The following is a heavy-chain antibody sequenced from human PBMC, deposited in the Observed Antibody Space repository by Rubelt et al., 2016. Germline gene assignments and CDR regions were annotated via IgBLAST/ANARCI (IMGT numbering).Heavy chain of an antibody. Sequence: QVQLQQWGAGLLKPSETLSLTCAVYGGSFSGYYWSWIRQPTGKGLVWIGEINHSGSTNYNPSLKSRVPISVDTFKNQFSLKLSSVTAADTAADYCARGYYWAIVDYWGQGTLVTVSS. CDR1: GGSFSGYY. CDR3: ARGYYWAIVDY. D-gene: IGHD2/OR15-2a*01. V-gene: IGHV4-34*01. CDR2: INHSGST. J-gene: IGHJ4*02.